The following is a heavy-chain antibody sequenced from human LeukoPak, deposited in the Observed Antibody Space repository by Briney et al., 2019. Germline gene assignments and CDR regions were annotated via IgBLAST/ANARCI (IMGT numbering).Heavy chain of an antibody. CDR2: ISSSGSTI. V-gene: IGHV3-48*03. CDR1: GFTFSSYE. Sequence: GGSLRLSCAASGFTFSSYEMNWVRQAPGKGLEWVSYISSSGSTIYYADSVKGRFTISRDNAKNSLYLQMNSLRAEDTAVYYCARTMIAARYYYYYMDVWGKGTTVTVSS. D-gene: IGHD6-6*01. J-gene: IGHJ6*03. CDR3: ARTMIAARYYYYYMDV.